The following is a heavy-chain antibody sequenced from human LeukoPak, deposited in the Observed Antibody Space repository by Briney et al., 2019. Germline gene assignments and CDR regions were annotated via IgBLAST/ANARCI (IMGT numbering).Heavy chain of an antibody. Sequence: SGPALVKPIQTLTLTCTFSGFSLSTRGRCVSWIRQPPGKALEWLALIDWDDDKFYSTSLKTRLTISKDTSRNQVVLTMTNMDPVDTATYYCARIRLRGGSSSGYYYYMDVWGKGTTVAVSS. J-gene: IGHJ6*03. D-gene: IGHD6-13*01. CDR3: ARIRLRGGSSSGYYYYMDV. CDR1: GFSLSTRGRC. V-gene: IGHV2-70*01. CDR2: IDWDDDK.